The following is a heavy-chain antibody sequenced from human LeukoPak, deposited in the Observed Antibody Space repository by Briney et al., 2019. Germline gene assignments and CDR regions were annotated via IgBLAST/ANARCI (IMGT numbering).Heavy chain of an antibody. Sequence: SETLSLTCTVSGGSISSSSYYWGWIRQPPGKGLEWIGSIFYSGSTYYNPSLKSRVTISLDTSKNQFSLRLTSVTAADTAVYSCATSSGYYYAIDQWGQGTLVTVSS. J-gene: IGHJ4*02. D-gene: IGHD3-22*01. CDR2: IFYSGST. CDR1: GGSISSSSYY. CDR3: ATSSGYYYAIDQ. V-gene: IGHV4-39*07.